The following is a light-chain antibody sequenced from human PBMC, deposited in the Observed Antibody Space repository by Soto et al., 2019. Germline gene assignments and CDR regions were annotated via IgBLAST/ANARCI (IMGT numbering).Light chain of an antibody. J-gene: IGLJ7*01. CDR2: EVS. Sequence: QSVLTQPASVSGSPGQSITISCSGTSSDIGGYNYVSWYQHHPGKAPKLLIYEVSNRPSGGSNRFSGSKSGNTASLTISGLQADDEADYYCSSYTAAITVMFGGGTQLTVL. CDR1: SSDIGGYNY. CDR3: SSYTAAITVM. V-gene: IGLV2-14*01.